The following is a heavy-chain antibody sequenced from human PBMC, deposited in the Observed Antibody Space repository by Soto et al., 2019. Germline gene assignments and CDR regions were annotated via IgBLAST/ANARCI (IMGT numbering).Heavy chain of an antibody. CDR2: MSAYNGNT. V-gene: IGHV1-18*04. J-gene: IGHJ3*02. D-gene: IGHD3-10*01. Sequence: GGSVKVCFKASGYPFTSYGMSWVRQAPGQGLEWMGWMSAYNGNTNYAQKPQGRVTMTTDTSTSTAYMELRSLRSDDTAVYYCARDRPLLWFGELLFDIWGQGTMVTVSS. CDR3: ARDRPLLWFGELLFDI. CDR1: GYPFTSYG.